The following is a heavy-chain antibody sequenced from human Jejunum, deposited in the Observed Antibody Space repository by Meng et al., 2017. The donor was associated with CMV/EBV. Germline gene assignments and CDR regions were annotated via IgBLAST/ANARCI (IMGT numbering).Heavy chain of an antibody. D-gene: IGHD2-21*01. J-gene: IGHJ4*02. Sequence: AASGFSFDNYGMSWVRQSPGKRLEWVSGINWNGGSTTYADSVKGRFTISRDNAKNSLYLQMNSLRAEDMALYYCARDRSLYSFDYWGQGTLVTVSS. V-gene: IGHV3-20*03. CDR2: INWNGGST. CDR3: ARDRSLYSFDY. CDR1: GFSFDNYG.